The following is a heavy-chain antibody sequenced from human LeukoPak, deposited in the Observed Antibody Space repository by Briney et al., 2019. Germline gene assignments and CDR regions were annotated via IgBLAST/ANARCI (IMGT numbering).Heavy chain of an antibody. D-gene: IGHD3-22*01. CDR1: GYTFTSYD. CDR2: INPNSGNT. V-gene: IGHV1-8*03. Sequence: ASVKVSCKASGYTFTSYDINWVRQATGQGLEWMGWINPNSGNTGYAQKFQGRVTITRNTSISTAYMELSSLRSEDTAVYYCARVIVRWPHYYYMDVWGKGTTVTVSS. J-gene: IGHJ6*03. CDR3: ARVIVRWPHYYYMDV.